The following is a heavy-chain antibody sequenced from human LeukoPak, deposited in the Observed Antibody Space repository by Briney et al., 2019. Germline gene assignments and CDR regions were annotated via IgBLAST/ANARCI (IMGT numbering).Heavy chain of an antibody. Sequence: SETLSLTCTVSGGSISSSSYSWGWIRQPPGKGLEWIGSIYYSGSTYYNPSLKSRVTISVDTSKNQFSLKLSSVTAADTAVYYCASFYGDYYYYYYGMDVWGQGTTVTVSS. V-gene: IGHV4-39*01. CDR3: ASFYGDYYYYYYGMDV. J-gene: IGHJ6*02. CDR2: IYYSGST. D-gene: IGHD4-17*01. CDR1: GGSISSSSYS.